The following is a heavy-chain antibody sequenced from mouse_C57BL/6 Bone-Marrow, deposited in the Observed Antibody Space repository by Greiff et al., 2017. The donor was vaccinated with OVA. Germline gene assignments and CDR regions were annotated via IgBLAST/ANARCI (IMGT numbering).Heavy chain of an antibody. Sequence: EVQLQESGPGLAKPSQSLSLTCSVTGYSITSGYYWNWIRQFPGNKLEWMGYISYDGSNNYNPSLKNRISITRDTSKNQFFLKLNSVTTEDTTTYYCAREGYGNYDYYAMDYWGQGTSVTVSS. CDR3: AREGYGNYDYYAMDY. CDR2: ISYDGSN. V-gene: IGHV3-6*01. D-gene: IGHD2-1*01. J-gene: IGHJ4*01. CDR1: GYSITSGYY.